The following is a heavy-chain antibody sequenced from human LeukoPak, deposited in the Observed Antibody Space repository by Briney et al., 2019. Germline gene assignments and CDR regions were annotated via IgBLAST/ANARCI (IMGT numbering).Heavy chain of an antibody. CDR3: ARDFDSSGYYPEFWFDP. CDR1: GYTFTGYY. CDR2: INPNSGGT. J-gene: IGHJ5*02. V-gene: IGHV1-2*02. D-gene: IGHD3-22*01. Sequence: PGASVKVSCKASGYTFTGYYMHWVRQAPGQGLEWMGWINPNSGGTNYAQKFQGRVTMTEDTSTDTAYMELSSLRSEDTAVYYCARDFDSSGYYPEFWFDPWGQGTLVTVSS.